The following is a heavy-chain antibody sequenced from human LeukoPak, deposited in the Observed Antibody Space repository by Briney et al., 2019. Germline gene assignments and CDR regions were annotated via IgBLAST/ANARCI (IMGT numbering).Heavy chain of an antibody. V-gene: IGHV3-43D*04. CDR3: AEGGYGMDV. CDR2: ISWDGGST. D-gene: IGHD3-16*01. J-gene: IGHJ6*04. Sequence: PGGSLRLSCAASGFTFDDYAMHWVRQAPGKGLEWVSLISWDGGSTYYADSVKGRFTISRDNSKNSLYLQMNSLRAEDTALYYCAEGGYGMDVWGKGTTVTVSS. CDR1: GFTFDDYA.